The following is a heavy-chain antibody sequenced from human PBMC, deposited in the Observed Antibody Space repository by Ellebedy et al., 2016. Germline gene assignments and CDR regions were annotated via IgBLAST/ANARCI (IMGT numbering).Heavy chain of an antibody. CDR1: GFTVSSNY. V-gene: IGHV3-66*01. CDR3: ASRALAVAGTDPPRDYYYAMDV. Sequence: GGSLRLSCAASGFTVSSNYMSWVRQAPGKGLEWVSVLYSGGTILYADSVKGRFTISRDNAKNSLYLQMNSLTTEDTAVYYCASRALAVAGTDPPRDYYYAMDVWGQGTTVTVSS. J-gene: IGHJ6*02. CDR2: LYSGGTI. D-gene: IGHD6-19*01.